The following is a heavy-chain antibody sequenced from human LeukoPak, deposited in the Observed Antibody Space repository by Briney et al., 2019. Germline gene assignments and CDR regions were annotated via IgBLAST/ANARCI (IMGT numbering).Heavy chain of an antibody. CDR1: GGSFSGYY. Sequence: SEALSLTCAVYGGSFSGYYWSWIRQPPGKGLEWIGEINHSGSTNYNPSLKSRVTISVDTSKNQFSLKLSSVTAADTAVYYCARPRDGYGGGLDYWGQGTLVTVSS. D-gene: IGHD5-24*01. CDR3: ARPRDGYGGGLDY. J-gene: IGHJ4*02. CDR2: INHSGST. V-gene: IGHV4-34*01.